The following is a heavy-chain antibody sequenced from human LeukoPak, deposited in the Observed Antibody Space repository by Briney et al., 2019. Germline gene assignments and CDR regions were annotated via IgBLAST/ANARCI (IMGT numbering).Heavy chain of an antibody. CDR3: ARVIAAAGWFDP. CDR2: ISGGRSYI. J-gene: IGHJ5*02. CDR1: GFTFSRFS. V-gene: IGHV3-21*06. D-gene: IGHD6-13*01. Sequence: PGGSLRLSCEASGFTFSRFSMNWVRQAPGKGLEWVSSISGGRSYIYYADSVRGRFTISRDNAKNSLYLEMNSLRAEDTAVYYCARVIAAAGWFDPWGQGTLVTVSS.